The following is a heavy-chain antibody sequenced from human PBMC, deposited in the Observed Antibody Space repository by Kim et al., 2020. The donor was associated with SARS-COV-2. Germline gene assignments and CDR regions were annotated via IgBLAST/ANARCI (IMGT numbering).Heavy chain of an antibody. CDR1: GYSFLSYG. CDR2: ISTYKGDT. CDR3: ARDLYYDILTGYWNDAFDI. V-gene: IGHV1-18*01. D-gene: IGHD3-9*01. Sequence: ASVKVSCKASGYSFLSYGISWVRQAPGQGLEWMGWISTYKGDTNYAQKFLGRVNMTTDTSTSTAYMELRSLRSDDTAVYYCARDLYYDILTGYWNDAFDIWGQGTMVTVSS. J-gene: IGHJ3*02.